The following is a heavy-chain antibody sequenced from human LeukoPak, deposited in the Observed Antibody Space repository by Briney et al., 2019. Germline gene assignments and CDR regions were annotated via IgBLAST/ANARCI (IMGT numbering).Heavy chain of an antibody. CDR3: ARVYRGYSGYADGDAFDI. CDR1: GFTFGDYY. J-gene: IGHJ3*02. D-gene: IGHD5-12*01. V-gene: IGHV3-11*04. Sequence: PGGSLRLSCAASGFTFGDYYMTWIRQAPGKGLEWVSYISSRSGSSIYYGDSVKGLFTISRDNAKNSLYLQMNSLRAEDTAVYYCARVYRGYSGYADGDAFDIWGQGTMVTVSS. CDR2: ISSRSGSSI.